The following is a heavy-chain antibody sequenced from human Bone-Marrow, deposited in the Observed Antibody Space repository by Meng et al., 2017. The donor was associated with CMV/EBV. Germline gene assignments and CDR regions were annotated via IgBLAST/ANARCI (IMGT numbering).Heavy chain of an antibody. CDR2: MNPNSGNT. D-gene: IGHD3-3*01. J-gene: IGHJ6*02. CDR1: GYTFTSYD. V-gene: IGHV1-8*01. CDR3: ARVRIFGVVTPVDV. Sequence: ASVKVSCKASGYTFTSYDIHWVRQATGQGLEWMGWMNPNSGNTGYAQKFQGRVTMTRNTSISTAYMELSSLRSEDTAVYYCARVRIFGVVTPVDVWGQGTTVTVSS.